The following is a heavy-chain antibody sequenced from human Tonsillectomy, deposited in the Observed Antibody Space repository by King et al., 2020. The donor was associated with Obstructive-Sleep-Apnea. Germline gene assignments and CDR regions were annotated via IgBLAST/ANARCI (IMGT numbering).Heavy chain of an antibody. V-gene: IGHV3-7*03. J-gene: IGHJ5*02. CDR2: IKEDGSGK. CDR1: GLTFSSSY. D-gene: IGHD2-8*01. CDR3: ARGCRAETPYQFFDP. Sequence: VQLVESGGGLVQPGGSLRLSCVASGLTFSSSYMNWVRQSPGKGLEWVANIKEDGSGKKFGGVVKGRFTISRDNGRNSLYLQMNSLRVEDTAIYYCARGCRAETPYQFFDPWGPGTLVTVSS.